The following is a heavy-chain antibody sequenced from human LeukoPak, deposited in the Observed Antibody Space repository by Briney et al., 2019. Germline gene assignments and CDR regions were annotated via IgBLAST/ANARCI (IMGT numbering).Heavy chain of an antibody. Sequence: SETLSLTCTVSGGSLSTYYWNWIRQPAGKGLEWIGRIYASGITNHNPSLQSRVTMSVDASKNQFSLKLRSVTAADTAVYYCARCSGNGYDYSWFDPWGQGTLVTVSS. CDR3: ARCSGNGYDYSWFDP. J-gene: IGHJ5*02. V-gene: IGHV4-4*07. CDR2: IYASGIT. D-gene: IGHD5-12*01. CDR1: GGSLSTYY.